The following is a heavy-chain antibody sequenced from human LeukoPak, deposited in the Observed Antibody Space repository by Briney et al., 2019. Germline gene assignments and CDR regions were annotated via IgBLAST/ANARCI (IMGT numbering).Heavy chain of an antibody. CDR3: AKGRIAAAGTGWFDP. V-gene: IGHV3-48*01. Sequence: GGSLRLSCAASGFTFSSYSMMWVRQAPGKGLEWVSYISSSSTTIYYADSVKGRFTISRDNSKNTLYLQMNSLRAEDTAVYYCAKGRIAAAGTGWFDPWGQGTLVTVSS. CDR1: GFTFSSYS. D-gene: IGHD6-13*01. CDR2: ISSSSTTI. J-gene: IGHJ5*02.